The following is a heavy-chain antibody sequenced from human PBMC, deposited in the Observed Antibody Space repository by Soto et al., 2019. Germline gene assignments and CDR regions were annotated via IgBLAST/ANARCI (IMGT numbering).Heavy chain of an antibody. J-gene: IGHJ4*02. CDR1: GFTFSSYA. V-gene: IGHV3-30-3*01. CDR3: ARLLWGYYYDSSGYSRPFDY. CDR2: ISYDGSNK. D-gene: IGHD3-22*01. Sequence: GGSLRLSCAASGFTFSSYAMHWVRQAPGKGLEWVAVISYDGSNKYYADSVKGRFTISRDNSKNTLYPQMNSLRAEDTAVYYCARLLWGYYYDSSGYSRPFDYWGQGTLVTVS.